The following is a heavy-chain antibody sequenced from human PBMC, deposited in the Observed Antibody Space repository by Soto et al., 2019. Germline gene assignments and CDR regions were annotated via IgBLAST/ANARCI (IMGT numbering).Heavy chain of an antibody. CDR2: IYPGDSDT. CDR3: ARLVTDDDYSNYELNEYYYYYYYMDV. V-gene: IGHV5-51*01. J-gene: IGHJ6*03. CDR1: GYSFTSYW. D-gene: IGHD4-4*01. Sequence: PGESLKISCKGPGYSFTSYWIGWVRQMPGKGLEWMGIIYPGDSDTRYSPSFQGQVTISADKSISTAYLQWSSLKASDTAMYYCARLVTDDDYSNYELNEYYYYYYYMDVWGKGTTVTVSS.